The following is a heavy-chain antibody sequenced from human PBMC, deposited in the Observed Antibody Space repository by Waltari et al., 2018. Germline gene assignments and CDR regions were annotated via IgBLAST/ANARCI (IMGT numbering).Heavy chain of an antibody. D-gene: IGHD3-3*01. CDR1: GGTFSSYA. V-gene: IGHV1-69*13. CDR2: IIPIFGTA. Sequence: QVQLVQSGAEVKKPGSSVKVSCKASGGTFSSYAISWVRQAPGQGLEWMGRIIPIFGTANYAQKFQGRVTITADKSTSTAYMELSSLRSEDTAVYYCARGLTYYDFWSAKANDAFDIWGQGTMVTVSS. CDR3: ARGLTYYDFWSAKANDAFDI. J-gene: IGHJ3*02.